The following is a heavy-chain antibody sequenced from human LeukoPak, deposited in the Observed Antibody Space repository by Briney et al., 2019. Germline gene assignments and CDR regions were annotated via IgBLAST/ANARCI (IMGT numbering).Heavy chain of an antibody. Sequence: PGGSLRLSCAASGFTFSSYWMSWVRQAPGKGLEWVANIKQDGSEKYYVDSVKGRFTISRDNAKNSLYLQMNSLRAEDTAVYYCASYSSGWFHAFDIWGQGTMVTVSS. CDR2: IKQDGSEK. CDR3: ASYSSGWFHAFDI. D-gene: IGHD6-19*01. J-gene: IGHJ3*02. V-gene: IGHV3-7*01. CDR1: GFTFSSYW.